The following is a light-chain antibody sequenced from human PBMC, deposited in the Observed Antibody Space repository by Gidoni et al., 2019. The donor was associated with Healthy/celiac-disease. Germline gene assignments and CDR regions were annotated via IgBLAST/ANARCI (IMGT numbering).Light chain of an antibody. V-gene: IGKV1D-8*02. CDR2: AAS. J-gene: IGKJ4*01. CDR1: QGIRSY. CDR3: QQYYSFPRT. Sequence: AIWMTQSPSLLPASTGDRVTISCGMSQGIRSYLAWYQQKPGKAPELLIYAASTLQSGVPSRLRGRGSGTDFTLTISCLQSEDFATYYCQQYYSFPRTFGGXTKVEIK.